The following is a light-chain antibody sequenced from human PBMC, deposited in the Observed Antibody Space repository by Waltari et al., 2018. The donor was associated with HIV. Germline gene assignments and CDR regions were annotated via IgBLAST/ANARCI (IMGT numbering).Light chain of an antibody. CDR3: QHYNNWPPGLT. CDR1: RSVSGN. J-gene: IGKJ4*01. CDR2: AAS. V-gene: IGKV3-15*01. Sequence: EIVMTQSPATLSVSPGEGATLSCRASRSVSGNLAWYQRKPGQAPRLLIYAASTRASGIPARFSGSGSWTEFTLTISSLQSEDFAVYYCQHYNNWPPGLTFGGGTKVEIK.